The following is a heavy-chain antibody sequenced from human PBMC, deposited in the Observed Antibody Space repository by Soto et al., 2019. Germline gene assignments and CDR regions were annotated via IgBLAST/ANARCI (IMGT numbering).Heavy chain of an antibody. J-gene: IGHJ6*02. CDR3: NGHDNYFYYGMDV. Sequence: QVQLVQSGSEVKKPGSSVKVYCKASGGTLTSYAISWVRQAPGQGLEWVGTFIPIVGMAKYGQSFQGRVTISADQSTNTLFMELRSLSYEDTAMYCANGHDNYFYYGMDVWGQGTTVTVSS. CDR1: GGTLTSYA. V-gene: IGHV1-69*04. D-gene: IGHD1-1*01. CDR2: FIPIVGMA.